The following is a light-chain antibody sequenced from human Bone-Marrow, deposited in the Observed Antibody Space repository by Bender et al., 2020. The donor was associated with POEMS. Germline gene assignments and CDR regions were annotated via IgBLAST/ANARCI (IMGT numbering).Light chain of an antibody. V-gene: IGLV2-14*01. CDR2: DVS. Sequence: QSALTQPASVSGSPGQSITISCTGTSSDVGGYNYVSWYQQHPGKAPKLMIYDVSNRPSGVSNRFSGSKSGNTASLTISGLQAEDEGDYYCSSWDDSLSGWVFGGGTKLTVL. CDR3: SSWDDSLSGWV. CDR1: SSDVGGYNY. J-gene: IGLJ3*02.